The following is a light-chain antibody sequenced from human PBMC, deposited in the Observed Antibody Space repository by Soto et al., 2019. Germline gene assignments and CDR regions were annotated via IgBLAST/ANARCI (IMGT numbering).Light chain of an antibody. J-gene: IGKJ2*01. Sequence: VLTQSPATRYVSAGERATLSCSASESVSSHLAWYQQKPGLAPRLLIYGASTRATGVPARFIGSGSGTEFTLTISSLHSEDFAIYYCQHYNNRPHTFGQGTKV. CDR3: QHYNNRPHT. V-gene: IGKV3-15*01. CDR1: ESVSSH. CDR2: GAS.